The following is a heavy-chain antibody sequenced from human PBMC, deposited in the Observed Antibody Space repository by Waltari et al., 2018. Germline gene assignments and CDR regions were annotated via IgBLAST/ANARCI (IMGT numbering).Heavy chain of an antibody. D-gene: IGHD2-2*02. Sequence: SNTRMGVSWIRQPPGKALEWLAHIFSNDEKAYSTSLESRLTISKDTSKSQVVLTMTNVDPVDTATYYCARMSCSTTSCYTSYGFDPWGQGTLVTVS. CDR1: SNTRMG. CDR3: ARMSCSTTSCYTSYGFDP. V-gene: IGHV2-26*01. J-gene: IGHJ5*02. CDR2: IFSNDEK.